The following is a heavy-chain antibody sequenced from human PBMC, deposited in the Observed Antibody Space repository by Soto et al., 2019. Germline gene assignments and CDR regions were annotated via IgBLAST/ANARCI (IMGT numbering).Heavy chain of an antibody. CDR1: GYTFTAYF. Sequence: GASVKVSCKASGYTFTAYFLHWFRQAPGQGPEWMGWINPNSGDTNYAQNFQGRVTMTRDTSIDTVYMELSRLKSDDTTVYYCARGPSHGAFDYWGQGTLVTVSS. D-gene: IGHD5-18*01. V-gene: IGHV1-2*02. CDR3: ARGPSHGAFDY. CDR2: INPNSGDT. J-gene: IGHJ4*02.